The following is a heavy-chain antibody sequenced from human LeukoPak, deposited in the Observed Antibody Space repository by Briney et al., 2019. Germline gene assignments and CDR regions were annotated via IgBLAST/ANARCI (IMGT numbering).Heavy chain of an antibody. Sequence: ASVKVSCKASGYTFIGYHMHWVRQAPGQGLEWMGRINPNSGDTNYAQKFQGRVTMTRDTSISAAYMELSRLRSDDTAMYYCARDYCSSTSCLFDYWGQGTLVTVSS. CDR3: ARDYCSSTSCLFDY. J-gene: IGHJ4*02. CDR1: GYTFIGYH. D-gene: IGHD2-2*01. CDR2: INPNSGDT. V-gene: IGHV1-2*06.